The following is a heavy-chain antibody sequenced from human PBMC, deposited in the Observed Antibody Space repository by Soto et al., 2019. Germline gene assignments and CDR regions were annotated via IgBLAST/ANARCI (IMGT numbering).Heavy chain of an antibody. V-gene: IGHV4-61*01. CDR1: GGSVSSGSYY. CDR2: IYYSGST. Sequence: PSETLSLTCTVSGGSVSSGSYYWSWIRQPPGKGLEWIGYIYYSGSTNYNPSLKSRVTISVDTSKNQFSLKLSSVTAADTAVYYCARSVRYYGSGGGFDYWGQGTLVTVSS. D-gene: IGHD3-10*01. J-gene: IGHJ4*02. CDR3: ARSVRYYGSGGGFDY.